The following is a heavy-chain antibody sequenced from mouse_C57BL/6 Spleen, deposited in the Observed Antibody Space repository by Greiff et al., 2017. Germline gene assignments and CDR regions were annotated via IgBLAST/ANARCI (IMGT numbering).Heavy chain of an antibody. Sequence: VKLQQPGAELVKPGASVKLSCKASGYTFTSYWMHWVKQRPGQGLEWIGMIHPNSGSTNYNEKFKSKATLTVDKSSSTAYMQLSSLTSEDSAVYYCAREGLTPWFAYWGQGTLVTVSA. CDR1: GYTFTSYW. J-gene: IGHJ3*01. CDR3: AREGLTPWFAY. V-gene: IGHV1-64*01. CDR2: IHPNSGST. D-gene: IGHD4-1*01.